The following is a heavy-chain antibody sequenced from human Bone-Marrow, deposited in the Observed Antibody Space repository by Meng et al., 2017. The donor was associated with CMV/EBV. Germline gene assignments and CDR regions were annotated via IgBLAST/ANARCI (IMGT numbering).Heavy chain of an antibody. D-gene: IGHD3-3*01. Sequence: GESLKISCAASGFTFSSYGMHWVRQAPGKGLEWVAVIWYDGSNNYYADSVKGRFTISRDNSQNTVYLQMNSLRAEDTAVYYCAKRGIFGVYIMDVWGRGTTVTVSS. CDR2: IWYDGSNN. CDR3: AKRGIFGVYIMDV. CDR1: GFTFSSYG. J-gene: IGHJ6*02. V-gene: IGHV3-33*06.